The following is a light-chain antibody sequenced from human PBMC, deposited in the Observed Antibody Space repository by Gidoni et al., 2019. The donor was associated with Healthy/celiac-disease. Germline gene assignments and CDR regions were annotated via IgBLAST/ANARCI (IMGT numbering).Light chain of an antibody. CDR1: QSLLHSSGYKY. V-gene: IGKV2-28*01. CDR2: LGF. CDR3: MQGLQTPWT. J-gene: IGKJ1*01. Sequence: VMSQSPLSLPVTPGEPASISCRSSQSLLHSSGYKYLDWYLQKPGQSPQLLIYLGFNRASGVPDRFSGSGSGTDFTLKISRVEAEDVGVYYCMQGLQTPWTFGQGTKVEIK.